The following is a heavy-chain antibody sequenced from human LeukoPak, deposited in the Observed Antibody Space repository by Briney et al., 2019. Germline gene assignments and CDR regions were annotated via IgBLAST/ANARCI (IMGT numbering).Heavy chain of an antibody. Sequence: GGSLRLSCAASGFTFDDYGMSWVRQAPGKGLEWVSGINWNGGSTGYADSVKGRFTISRDNAKNSLYLQMNGLRAEDTAVYYCAKDQLRYYDSSGYYRLWGQGALVTVSS. V-gene: IGHV3-20*04. J-gene: IGHJ4*02. D-gene: IGHD3-22*01. CDR2: INWNGGST. CDR3: AKDQLRYYDSSGYYRL. CDR1: GFTFDDYG.